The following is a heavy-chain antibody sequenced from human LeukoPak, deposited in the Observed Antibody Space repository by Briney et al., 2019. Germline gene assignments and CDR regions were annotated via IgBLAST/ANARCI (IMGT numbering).Heavy chain of an antibody. D-gene: IGHD6-13*01. V-gene: IGHV3-23*01. CDR3: AKQVWYSSSWYSDY. CDR1: GYSFTSYG. J-gene: IGHJ4*02. Sequence: PEASVKVSCKASGYSFTSYGFNWVRQAPGKGLEWVSTISGSGGSTYYADSVKGRFTISRDNSKNTLYLQMNSLRAEDTAVYYCAKQVWYSSSWYSDYWGQGTPVTVSS. CDR2: ISGSGGST.